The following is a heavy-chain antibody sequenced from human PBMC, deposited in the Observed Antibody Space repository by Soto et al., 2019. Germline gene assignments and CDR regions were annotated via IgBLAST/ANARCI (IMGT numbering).Heavy chain of an antibody. Sequence: QVPLVQSGAEVKKPGASVKVSCKASGYTFTSYAMHWVRQAPGQRLEWMGWINAGNGNTKYSQKFQGRVTITRDTSASTAYMELSSLRSEDTAVYYCARDKGPYYYGSGSYYSYFDYWGQGTLVTVSS. CDR3: ARDKGPYYYGSGSYYSYFDY. CDR2: INAGNGNT. J-gene: IGHJ4*02. CDR1: GYTFTSYA. D-gene: IGHD3-10*01. V-gene: IGHV1-3*01.